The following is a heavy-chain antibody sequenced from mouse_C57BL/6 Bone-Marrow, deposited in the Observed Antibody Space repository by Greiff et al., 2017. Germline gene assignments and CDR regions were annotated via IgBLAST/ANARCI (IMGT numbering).Heavy chain of an antibody. CDR1: GYTFTDYN. J-gene: IGHJ4*01. CDR2: INPNNGGT. CDR3: ARGYYGSPDYYAMDY. D-gene: IGHD1-1*01. V-gene: IGHV1-18*01. Sequence: VQLQQSGPELVKPGASVKIPCKASGYTFTDYNMDWVKQSHGKSLEWIGDINPNNGGTIYNQKFKGKATLTVDNSSSTAYMELRSLTSEDTAVYYCARGYYGSPDYYAMDYWGQGTSVTVSS.